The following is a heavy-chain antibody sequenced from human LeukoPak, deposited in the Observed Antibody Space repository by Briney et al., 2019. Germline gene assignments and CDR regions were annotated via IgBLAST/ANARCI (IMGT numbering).Heavy chain of an antibody. Sequence: GGSLRLSCAASGFTFSSYWMHWVRQAPGKGLVWVSRINSDGSSTSYADSMKGRFTISRDNAKNTLYLQMNSLRAEDTAVYYCARGAAVAGTMLSHWGQGTLVTVSS. D-gene: IGHD6-19*01. V-gene: IGHV3-74*01. J-gene: IGHJ4*02. CDR2: INSDGSST. CDR1: GFTFSSYW. CDR3: ARGAAVAGTMLSH.